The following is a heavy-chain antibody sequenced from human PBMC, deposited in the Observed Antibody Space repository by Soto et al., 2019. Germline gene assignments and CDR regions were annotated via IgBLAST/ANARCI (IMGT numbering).Heavy chain of an antibody. D-gene: IGHD6-25*01. CDR2: IYYSGST. V-gene: IGHV4-59*01. Sequence: SETLSLTCTVSGGSISSYYWSWIRQPPGKGLEWIGYIYYSGSTNYNPSLKSRVTKSVDTSKNQFSLKLSSVTAADTDVNYIACPYPQRGLVFFFDYWGQGTLVTVS. J-gene: IGHJ4*02. CDR1: GGSISSYY. CDR3: ACPYPQRGLVFFFDY.